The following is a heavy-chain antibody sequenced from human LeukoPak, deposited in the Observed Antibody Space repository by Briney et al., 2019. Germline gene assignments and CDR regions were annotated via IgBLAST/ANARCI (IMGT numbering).Heavy chain of an antibody. CDR2: ISYDGSNK. CDR1: GFTFSRYA. D-gene: IGHD6-13*01. Sequence: GGSLRLSCAASGFTFSRYAMHWVRQAPGKGLEWVAVISYDGSNKYYADSVKGRFTISRDNSKNTLYLQMNSLRAEDTAVYYCARESSSWRYYYYGMDVWGQGTTVTVSS. J-gene: IGHJ6*02. V-gene: IGHV3-30-3*01. CDR3: ARESSSWRYYYYGMDV.